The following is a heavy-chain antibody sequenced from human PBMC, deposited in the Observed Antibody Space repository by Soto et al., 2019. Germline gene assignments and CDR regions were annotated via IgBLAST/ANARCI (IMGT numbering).Heavy chain of an antibody. CDR3: ARAGFGYYGSGSYAYWFDP. J-gene: IGHJ5*02. V-gene: IGHV4-34*01. CDR2: INHSGST. Sequence: SETLSLTCAVYGGSFRGYYWSWIRQPPGKGREWIGKINHSGSTNYNPSLKSRVTISVDTSKNQFSLKLSSVTAADTAVYYCARAGFGYYGSGSYAYWFDPWGQGTLVTVSS. D-gene: IGHD3-10*01. CDR1: GGSFRGYY.